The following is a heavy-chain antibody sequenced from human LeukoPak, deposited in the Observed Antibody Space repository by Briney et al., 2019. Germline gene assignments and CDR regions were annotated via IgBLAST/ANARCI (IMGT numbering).Heavy chain of an antibody. CDR1: GFTFSSYS. CDR3: ARAYDILTGPFDY. D-gene: IGHD3-9*01. CDR2: ISSSSSYI. V-gene: IGHV3-21*01. Sequence: PGGSLRLSCAASGFTFSSYSMNWVRQAPGKGLEWVSSISSSSSYIYYADSVKGRFTISRDNAKNSLYLQMISLRAEDTAVYYCARAYDILTGPFDYWGQGTLVTVSS. J-gene: IGHJ4*02.